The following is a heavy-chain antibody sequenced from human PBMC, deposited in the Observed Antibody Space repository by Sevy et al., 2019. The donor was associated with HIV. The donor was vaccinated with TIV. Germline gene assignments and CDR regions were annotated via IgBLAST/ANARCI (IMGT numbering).Heavy chain of an antibody. CDR1: GFTFSSYG. CDR3: ARDLGYYYDSSGSYGMDV. CDR2: IWYDGSNK. Sequence: GGSLRLSCAASGFTFSSYGMHWVRQAPGKGLEWVAVIWYDGSNKYYADSVKGRFTTSRDNSKNTLYLQMNSLRAEDTAVYYCARDLGYYYDSSGSYGMDVWGQGTTVTVSS. J-gene: IGHJ6*02. D-gene: IGHD3-22*01. V-gene: IGHV3-33*01.